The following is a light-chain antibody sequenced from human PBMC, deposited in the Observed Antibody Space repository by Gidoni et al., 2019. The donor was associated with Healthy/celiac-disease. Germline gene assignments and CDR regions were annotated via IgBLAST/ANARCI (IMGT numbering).Light chain of an antibody. CDR1: SSNIGAGYD. V-gene: IGLV1-40*01. J-gene: IGLJ3*02. CDR3: KSYDSSLSGWV. CDR2: GNS. Sequence: QSVLTQPPPVSGAPGQRVTLSCTGSSSNIGAGYDVHWYQQLPGPAPKLLIYGNSNRPSGVPDRFSGSKSGTSASLAITGLQAEDEADYYCKSYDSSLSGWVFGGGTKLTVL.